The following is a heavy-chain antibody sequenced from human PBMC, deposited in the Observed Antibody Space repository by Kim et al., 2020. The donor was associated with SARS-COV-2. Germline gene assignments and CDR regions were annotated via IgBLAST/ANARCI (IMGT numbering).Heavy chain of an antibody. J-gene: IGHJ3*02. CDR1: GFTFSDHY. D-gene: IGHD4-17*01. Sequence: GGSLRLSCAASGFTFSDHYMDWVRQAPGKGLEWVGRTRNKANSYTTEYAASVKGRFTISRDDSKNSLYLQMNSLKTEDTAVYYCARHDYGDSGAFDIWGQGTMVTVSS. CDR3: ARHDYGDSGAFDI. CDR2: TRNKANSYTT. V-gene: IGHV3-72*01.